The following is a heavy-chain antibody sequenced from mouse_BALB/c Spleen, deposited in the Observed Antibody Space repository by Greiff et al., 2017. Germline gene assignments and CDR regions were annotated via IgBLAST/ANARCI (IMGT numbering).Heavy chain of an antibody. J-gene: IGHJ4*01. CDR3: AGLRADCDAMDY. Sequence: VQLQQSAAELARPGASVKMSCKASGYTFTNYTMHWVKQRPGQGLEWIGYINPSSGYTEYNQKFKDKTTLTADKSSSTAYMQLSSLTSEDSAVDYCAGLRADCDAMDYWGQGTSVTVSS. CDR1: GYTFTNYT. D-gene: IGHD1-1*01. CDR2: INPSSGYT. V-gene: IGHV1-4*02.